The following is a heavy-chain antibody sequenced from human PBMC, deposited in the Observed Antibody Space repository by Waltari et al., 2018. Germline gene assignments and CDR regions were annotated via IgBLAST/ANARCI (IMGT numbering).Heavy chain of an antibody. CDR2: IYPSGSVT. CDR3: ARGVRGRSTSDY. J-gene: IGHJ4*02. Sequence: EVQLVQSGADVTKPGESLKISCKGSGYSFTSYWIGWVRQLPGKGLEGIGYIYPSGSVTRYSPSIQGQVTISADKSISTAYLLWSGLKASDTAIYYCARGVRGRSTSDYWGQGTLVTVSS. CDR1: GYSFTSYW. V-gene: IGHV5-51*01. D-gene: IGHD3-10*01.